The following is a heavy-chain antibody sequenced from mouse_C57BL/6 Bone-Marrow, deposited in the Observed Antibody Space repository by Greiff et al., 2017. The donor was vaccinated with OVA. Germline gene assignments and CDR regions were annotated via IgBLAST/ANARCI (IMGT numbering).Heavy chain of an antibody. D-gene: IGHD1-1*01. V-gene: IGHV1-9*01. CDR3: ARSDYYGSSKDWYFDV. CDR2: ILPGSGST. J-gene: IGHJ1*03. CDR1: GYTFTGYW. Sequence: VQLQQSGAELVRPGASVKLSCKATGYTFTGYWIEWVKQRPGHGLEWIGEILPGSGSTNYNEKFKGKATFTADTSSNTAYMQLSSLTTEDSAIYYCARSDYYGSSKDWYFDVWGTGTTVTVSS.